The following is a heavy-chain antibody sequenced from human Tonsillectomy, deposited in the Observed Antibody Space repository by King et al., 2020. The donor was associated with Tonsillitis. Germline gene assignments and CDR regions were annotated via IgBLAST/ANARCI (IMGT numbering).Heavy chain of an antibody. D-gene: IGHD6-19*01. J-gene: IGHJ4*02. V-gene: IGHV3-11*05. CDR1: RFTFCDYY. Sequence: VQLVQSGGGLVKPGGSLRLSCAASRFTFCDYYMSWIRQAPGKGLEWVSYISSSSSYTNYADSVKGRFTISRDNAKNSLDSQMHSLGAEDTAVHYCARAVYSSGWFYPDYWGQGTLVTVSS. CDR2: ISSSSSYT. CDR3: ARAVYSSGWFYPDY.